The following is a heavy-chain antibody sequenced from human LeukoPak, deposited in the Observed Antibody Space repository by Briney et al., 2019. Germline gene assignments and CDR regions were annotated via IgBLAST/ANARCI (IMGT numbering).Heavy chain of an antibody. Sequence: GGSLRLSCAASGFTFSSHGMSWVRQAPGKGLEWVSAISGSGGSTYYADSVKGRFTISRDNSKNTLYLQMNSLRAEDTAVYYCAKVTYYYDSSGPYYFDYWGQGTLVTVSS. CDR1: GFTFSSHG. CDR3: AKVTYYYDSSGPYYFDY. D-gene: IGHD3-22*01. J-gene: IGHJ4*02. V-gene: IGHV3-23*01. CDR2: ISGSGGST.